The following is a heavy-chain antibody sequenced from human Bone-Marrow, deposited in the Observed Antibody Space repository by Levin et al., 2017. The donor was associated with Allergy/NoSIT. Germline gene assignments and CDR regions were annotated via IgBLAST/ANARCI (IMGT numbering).Heavy chain of an antibody. J-gene: IGHJ4*02. CDR3: ALSGGATLVD. CDR1: GGPIRNYY. CDR2: IYYSGSATSA. Sequence: SQTLSLTCSVSGGPIRNYYWTWIRQPPGKGLEWVGHIYYSGSATSATYNPSLKSRVAISVSTSKTHFSLRLSSVTAADTAVYYCALSGGATLVDWGQGTLVTVSS. D-gene: IGHD1-26*01. V-gene: IGHV4-59*01.